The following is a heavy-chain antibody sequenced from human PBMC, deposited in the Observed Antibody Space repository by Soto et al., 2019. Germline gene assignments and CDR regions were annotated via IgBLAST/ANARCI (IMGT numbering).Heavy chain of an antibody. Sequence: SETLSLTCTVSGGSISSYYWSWIRQPPGKGLEWIGYIYNSGSTNYNPSLKSRVTISVDTSKNQFSLKLSSVTAADTAVYYFARGSTGYRSSWNRYGGRETLFPVP. J-gene: IGHJ4*02. CDR1: GGSISSYY. CDR2: IYNSGST. V-gene: IGHV4-59*08. CDR3: ARGSTGYRSSWNRY. D-gene: IGHD6-13*01.